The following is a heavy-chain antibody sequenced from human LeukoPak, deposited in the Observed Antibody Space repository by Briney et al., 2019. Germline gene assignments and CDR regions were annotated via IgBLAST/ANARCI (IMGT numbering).Heavy chain of an antibody. CDR2: INHSGST. D-gene: IGHD5-18*01. CDR3: GGGYSYGYFDY. Sequence: SETLSHTCAVYGGSFSGYYWSWIRQPPGKGLEWIGEINHSGSTNYNPSLKSRVTISVDTSKNQFSLKLSSVTAADTAVYYCGGGYSYGYFDYWGQGTLVTVSS. CDR1: GGSFSGYY. V-gene: IGHV4-34*01. J-gene: IGHJ4*02.